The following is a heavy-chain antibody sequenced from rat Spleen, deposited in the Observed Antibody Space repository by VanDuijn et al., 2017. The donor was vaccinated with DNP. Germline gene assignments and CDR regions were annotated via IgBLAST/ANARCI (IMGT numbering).Heavy chain of an antibody. J-gene: IGHJ2*01. CDR2: INKDSSTI. V-gene: IGHV4-2*01. CDR3: AKGPNYGGYSDYFDY. Sequence: EVKLVESGGGLVQPGRSLKLSCAASGFNFNDYWMGWVRQAPGKGLEWIGQINKDSSTISYSPSLKDKLTISRDSAQNTLYLQMNKLGSEDTAIYHCAKGPNYGGYSDYFDYWGQGVMVTVSS. CDR1: GFNFNDYW. D-gene: IGHD1-11*01.